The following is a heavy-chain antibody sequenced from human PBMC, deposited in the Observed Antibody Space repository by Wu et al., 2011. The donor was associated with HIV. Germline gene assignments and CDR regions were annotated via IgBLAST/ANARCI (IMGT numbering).Heavy chain of an antibody. CDR1: GYTFSDYD. V-gene: IGHV1-18*01. J-gene: IGHJ5*02. D-gene: IGHD3-10*01. CDR2: ISTNKDKT. CDR3: AIMAIRGYNSPFAIFGP. Sequence: LVQSGAEVVQPGASVMVSCKASGYTFSDYDIGWLRQAPGQGFEWIGWISTNKDKTDYEKRLQGRVTLTTDRFTSTAYMELRSLSSDDTAVYYCAIMAIRGYNSPFAIFGPWGQGTLVTCSS.